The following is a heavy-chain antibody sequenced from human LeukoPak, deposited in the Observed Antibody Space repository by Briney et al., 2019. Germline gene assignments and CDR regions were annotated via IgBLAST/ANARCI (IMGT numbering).Heavy chain of an antibody. Sequence: SQTLSLTCAISGDSVASNNDAWNWIRQSPSRGLEWLGRTYYRSKWYNDYAVSVKGRITINPDTSRNQFSLHLNSVTPEDSAVYYCARSAGGTVDYWGQGALVTVSP. D-gene: IGHD6-13*01. V-gene: IGHV6-1*01. CDR3: ARSAGGTVDY. J-gene: IGHJ4*02. CDR1: GDSVASNNDA. CDR2: TYYRSKWYN.